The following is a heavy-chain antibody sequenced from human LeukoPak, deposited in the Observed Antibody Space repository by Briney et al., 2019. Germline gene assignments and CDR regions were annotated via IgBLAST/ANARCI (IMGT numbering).Heavy chain of an antibody. CDR2: ISAYNGNT. D-gene: IGHD1-26*01. Sequence: GASVKVSCKASGYTFTSYGISWVRQAPGQGLEWMGWISAYNGNTHYAQKLQGRVTMTTDTSTSTVYMELRSLRSDDTAVYYCARDRGSQYPYYYYYMDVWGKGTTATISS. CDR1: GYTFTSYG. J-gene: IGHJ6*03. V-gene: IGHV1-18*01. CDR3: ARDRGSQYPYYYYYMDV.